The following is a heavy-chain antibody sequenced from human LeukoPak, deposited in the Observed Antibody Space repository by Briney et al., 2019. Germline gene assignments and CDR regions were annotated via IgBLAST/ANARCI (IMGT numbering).Heavy chain of an antibody. V-gene: IGHV3-23*01. CDR1: GFTFNTYA. D-gene: IGHD1-14*01. CDR2: ISNSGDRT. Sequence: GGSLRLSCAASGFTFNTYAMSWVRQAPGEGLQWVSGISNSGDRTYYLDSVKGRFTISRDNSKNTLHLQMSSLRAEDTALYYCVKDRCDRATCPEVWGQGTLVTVSS. J-gene: IGHJ4*02. CDR3: VKDRCDRATCPEV.